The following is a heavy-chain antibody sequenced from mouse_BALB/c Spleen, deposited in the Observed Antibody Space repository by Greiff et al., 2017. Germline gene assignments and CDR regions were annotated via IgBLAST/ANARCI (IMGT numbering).Heavy chain of an antibody. CDR1: GYTFSSYW. V-gene: IGHV1-9*01. Sequence: VQLVESGAELMKPGASVKISCTATGYTFSSYWIEWVKQRPGHGLEWIGEILPGSGSTNYNEKFKGKATFTADTSSNTAYMQLSSLTSEDSAVYYCARGGVRRGGAMDYWGQGTTVTVSS. CDR2: ILPGSGST. CDR3: ARGGVRRGGAMDY. J-gene: IGHJ4*01. D-gene: IGHD2-5*01.